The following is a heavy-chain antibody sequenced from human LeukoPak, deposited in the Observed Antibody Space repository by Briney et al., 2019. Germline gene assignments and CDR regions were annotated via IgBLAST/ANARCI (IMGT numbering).Heavy chain of an antibody. CDR1: GFTFSSYW. CDR2: IYSDGSRT. D-gene: IGHD1-26*01. V-gene: IGHV3-74*01. Sequence: GGSLRLSCAASGFTFSSYWMSWVRQAPGKGLVWVSRIYSDGSRTTYADSVKGRFTISGDNAKNTLYLQMNSLRAEDTAVYHCARSGRGGAFDIWGHGTMVTVSS. CDR3: ARSGRGGAFDI. J-gene: IGHJ3*02.